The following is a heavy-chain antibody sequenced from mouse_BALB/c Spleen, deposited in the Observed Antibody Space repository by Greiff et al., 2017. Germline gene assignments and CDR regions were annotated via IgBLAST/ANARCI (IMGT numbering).Heavy chain of an antibody. D-gene: IGHD2-1*01. J-gene: IGHJ3*01. CDR2: ISYDGSN. CDR3: ARAPRYYGNYGFAY. V-gene: IGHV3-6*02. CDR1: GYSITSGYY. Sequence: ESGPGLVKPSQSLSLTCSVTGYSITSGYYWNWIRQFPGNKLEWMGYISYDGSNNYNPSLKNRISITRDTSKNQFFLKLNSVTTEDTATYYCARAPRYYGNYGFAYWGQGTLVTVSA.